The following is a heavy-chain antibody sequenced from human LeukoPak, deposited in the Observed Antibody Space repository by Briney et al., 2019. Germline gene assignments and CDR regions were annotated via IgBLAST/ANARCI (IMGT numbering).Heavy chain of an antibody. CDR3: AKDRDLYYYYGMDV. V-gene: IGHV3-9*01. J-gene: IGHJ6*02. CDR2: ISWNSGSI. CDR1: GFTFDDYA. Sequence: GRSLRLSCAASGFTFDDYAMHWVRQAPGKGLEWGSGISWNSGSIGYADSVKGRFTISRDNAKNSLYLQMNSLRAEDTALYYCAKDRDLYYYYGMDVWGQGTTVTVSS.